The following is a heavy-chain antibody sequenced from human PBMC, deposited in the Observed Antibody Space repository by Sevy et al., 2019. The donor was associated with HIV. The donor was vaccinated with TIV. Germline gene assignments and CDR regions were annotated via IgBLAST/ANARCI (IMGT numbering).Heavy chain of an antibody. Sequence: GGSLRLSCSASGFIFNTYAMTWVRQAPGKGLDWVSTISPSGGSTYYADSVRGRFGISRDNSKNTVYLEMNSLRAEDTAVYYCAKEALWGFDPWGQGTLVTVSS. CDR1: GFIFNTYA. V-gene: IGHV3-23*01. J-gene: IGHJ5*02. CDR3: AKEALWGFDP. D-gene: IGHD3-16*01. CDR2: ISPSGGST.